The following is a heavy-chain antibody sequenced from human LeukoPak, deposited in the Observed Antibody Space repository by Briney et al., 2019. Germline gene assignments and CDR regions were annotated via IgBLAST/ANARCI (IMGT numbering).Heavy chain of an antibody. CDR2: ISSSSSYI. V-gene: IGHV3-21*01. J-gene: IGHJ6*02. D-gene: IGHD6-13*01. Sequence: PSETLSLTCTVSGGSISSSSYYWGWIRQPPGKGLEWVSSISSSSSYIYYADSVKGRFTISRDNAKNSLYLQMNSLRAEDTAVYYCAREVDSSSWSTYYYYYGMDVWGQGTTVTVSS. CDR3: AREVDSSSWSTYYYYYGMDV. CDR1: GGSISSSS.